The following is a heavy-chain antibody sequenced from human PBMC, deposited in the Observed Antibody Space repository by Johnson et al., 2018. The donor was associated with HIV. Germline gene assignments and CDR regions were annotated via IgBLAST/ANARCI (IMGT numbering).Heavy chain of an antibody. CDR1: GFTFSPYW. V-gene: IGHV3-74*01. CDR3: ARDEPYNLNAFDI. Sequence: VQLVESGGGLVQPGRSLRLSCAASGFTFSPYWMHWVRQAPGQGLVWVSRIISDVSSAIYTDSVTGRFTISRDNTKNTLYLQMNSLRAEDTAVYYCARDEPYNLNAFDIWGQGTMVTVSS. J-gene: IGHJ3*02. D-gene: IGHD5-24*01. CDR2: IISDVSSA.